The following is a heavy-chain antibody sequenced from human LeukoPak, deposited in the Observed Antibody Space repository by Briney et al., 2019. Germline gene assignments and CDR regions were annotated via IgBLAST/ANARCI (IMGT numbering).Heavy chain of an antibody. CDR3: AKATPRSGSYFDY. CDR2: ISWDGGST. J-gene: IGHJ4*02. Sequence: GGSLRLSCAASGFMFSEYTMHWVRHAPGQGLEWVSLISWDGGSTYYADSVKGRFTISRDNSKNTLYLQMNSLRAEDTAVYYCAKATPRSGSYFDYWGQGTLVTVSS. V-gene: IGHV3-43*01. CDR1: GFMFSEYT. D-gene: IGHD1-26*01.